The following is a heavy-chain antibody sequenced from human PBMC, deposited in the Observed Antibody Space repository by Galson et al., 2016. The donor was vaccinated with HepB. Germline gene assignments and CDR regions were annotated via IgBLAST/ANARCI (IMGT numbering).Heavy chain of an antibody. Sequence: SLRLSCAASGFTFSSYSMNWVRQAPGKGLEWVSSISSSSSYISYADSVKGRFTISRDNAKNSLYLQMNSLRAEDTAVYYCARDFGHYFTPWYYYFGMDVWGQGTPVTVSS. CDR1: GFTFSSYS. CDR3: ARDFGHYFTPWYYYFGMDV. D-gene: IGHD4-17*01. J-gene: IGHJ6*02. V-gene: IGHV3-21*01. CDR2: ISSSSSYI.